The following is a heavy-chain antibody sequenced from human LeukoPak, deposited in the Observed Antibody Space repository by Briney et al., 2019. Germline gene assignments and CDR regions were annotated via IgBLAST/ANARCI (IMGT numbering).Heavy chain of an antibody. V-gene: IGHV4-39*06. D-gene: IGHD4-17*01. Sequence: SETLSHTCTVSDGSTTGTRYYWGWFRQTPGKGPEWIGNINYRGAVYYNPSLRSRATISLDTSKNQFPLRLTSVTAADTAVYFCARVTKYDNSRNNYYMDVWGKGTTVTVSS. CDR1: DGSTTGTRYY. J-gene: IGHJ6*03. CDR3: ARVTKYDNSRNNYYMDV. CDR2: INYRGAV.